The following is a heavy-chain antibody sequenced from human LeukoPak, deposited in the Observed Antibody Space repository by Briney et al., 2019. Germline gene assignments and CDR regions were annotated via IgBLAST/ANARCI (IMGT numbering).Heavy chain of an antibody. CDR1: GDSISSSSSY. Sequence: SETLSLTCSVSGDSISSSSSYWGWIRQPPGKGLEWIGSIYYSGSTYYNTSLKSRVTISVDTSKNQFSLKLNSVTAADTAVYYCARSPVRPYSSGWYPFDYWGQGTLVTVSS. J-gene: IGHJ4*02. V-gene: IGHV4-39*01. CDR2: IYYSGST. CDR3: ARSPVRPYSSGWYPFDY. D-gene: IGHD6-19*01.